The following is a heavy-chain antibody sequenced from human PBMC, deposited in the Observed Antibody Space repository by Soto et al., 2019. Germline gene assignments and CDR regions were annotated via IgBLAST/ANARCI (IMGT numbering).Heavy chain of an antibody. D-gene: IGHD1-26*01. CDR3: ARQVKLPRGIVGAKNAFDI. CDR2: ISSSSSTI. V-gene: IGHV3-48*02. J-gene: IGHJ3*02. Sequence: EVQLVESGGGLVQPGGSLRLSCAASGFTFSSYSMNWVRQAPGKGLEWVSYISSSSSTIYYADSVKGRFTISRGNAKNSLYLQMNSLRDEDTAVYYCARQVKLPRGIVGAKNAFDIWGQGTMVTVSS. CDR1: GFTFSSYS.